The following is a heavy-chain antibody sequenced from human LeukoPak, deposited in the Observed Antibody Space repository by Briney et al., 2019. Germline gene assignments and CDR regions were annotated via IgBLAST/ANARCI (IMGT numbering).Heavy chain of an antibody. CDR3: ASHYYDSSGCHPDAFDI. CDR2: IYYSGST. D-gene: IGHD3-22*01. J-gene: IGHJ3*02. CDR1: GGSISSYY. Sequence: SETLSLTCTVSGGSISSYYWSWIRQPPGKGLEWIGYIYYSGSTNYNPSLKSRVTISVDTSKNQFSLKLSSVTAADTAVYYCASHYYDSSGCHPDAFDIWGQGTMVTVSS. V-gene: IGHV4-59*01.